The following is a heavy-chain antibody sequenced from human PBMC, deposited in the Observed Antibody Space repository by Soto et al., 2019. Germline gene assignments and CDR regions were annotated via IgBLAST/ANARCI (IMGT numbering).Heavy chain of an antibody. V-gene: IGHV4-30-4*01. J-gene: IGHJ6*02. CDR3: ARSRGRLGNSSYSGMDV. Sequence: TLCLTCSVAGGSLSSGYYYWSWIRQPPGKGLEWIGNIYYSGNTYYNPSLKSRLLISIDTSKNQFSLKACSLTAPDTTVYYCARSRGRLGNSSYSGMDVWGQGTTVTVS. CDR1: GGSLSSGYYY. D-gene: IGHD7-27*01. CDR2: IYYSGNT.